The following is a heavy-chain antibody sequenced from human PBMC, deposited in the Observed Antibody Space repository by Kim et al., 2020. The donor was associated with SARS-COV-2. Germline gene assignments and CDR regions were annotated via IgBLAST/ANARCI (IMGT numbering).Heavy chain of an antibody. CDR1: GFTFSRYS. Sequence: GGSLRLSCAASGFTFSRYSMNWVRQAPGKGLEWVSFISETSRTIYYADSVKGRFTISRDNAKTSLYLQMDSLRPEDTAMYYCAGELGSESRRDTFNSWGQGSLVIVSS. CDR2: ISETSRTI. CDR3: AGELGSESRRDTFNS. D-gene: IGHD3-10*02. V-gene: IGHV3-48*04. J-gene: IGHJ4*02.